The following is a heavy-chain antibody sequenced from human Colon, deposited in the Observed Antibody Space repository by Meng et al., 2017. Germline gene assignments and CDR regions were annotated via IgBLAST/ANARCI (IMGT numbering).Heavy chain of an antibody. Sequence: QLQLQESGSGLMKPSQTLSLTCAVPGGSMSSGGYSWSWIRQAPGKGLEWIGHIYHSGSAFYRPSLESRVTISVDRSKNQFSLRLYSVTVADTAVYYCARVPTMSDSSGSFDYWGQGTLVTVSS. D-gene: IGHD3-22*01. V-gene: IGHV4-30-2*01. CDR3: ARVPTMSDSSGSFDY. CDR1: GGSMSSGGYS. CDR2: IYHSGSA. J-gene: IGHJ4*02.